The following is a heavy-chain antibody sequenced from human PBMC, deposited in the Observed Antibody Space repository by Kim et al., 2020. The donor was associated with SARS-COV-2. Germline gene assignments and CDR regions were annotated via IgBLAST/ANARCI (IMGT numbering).Heavy chain of an antibody. J-gene: IGHJ6*02. Sequence: GGSLRLSCAASGVTFSRYGMHWVRQAPGKGLEWVAVVSYDGSDEFYADSVKGRFTISRDNSKNTLYLQMSSLRVEDTAKYFCAKAARTGDSFGPGHYGMDVWGQGTTVTVSS. CDR3: AKAARTGDSFGPGHYGMDV. V-gene: IGHV3-30*18. CDR1: GVTFSRYG. CDR2: VSYDGSDE. D-gene: IGHD3-16*01.